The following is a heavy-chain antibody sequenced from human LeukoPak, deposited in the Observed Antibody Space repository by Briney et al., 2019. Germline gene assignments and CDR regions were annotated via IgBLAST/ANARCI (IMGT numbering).Heavy chain of an antibody. CDR2: VYSDGVT. V-gene: IGHV3-66*01. J-gene: IGHJ4*02. CDR3: ARGGYRPIDY. CDR1: GFSVSSYG. D-gene: IGHD3-16*02. Sequence: GGSLRLSCAASGFSVSSYGMSWVRQAPGKGPEWVSLVYSDGVTRYADSVKGRFTISRDNAKNSLYLQMNSLRAEDTAVYYCARGGYRPIDYWGQGTLVTISS.